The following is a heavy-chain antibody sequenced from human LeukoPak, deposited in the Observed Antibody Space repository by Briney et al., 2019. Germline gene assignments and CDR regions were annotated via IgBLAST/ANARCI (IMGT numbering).Heavy chain of an antibody. V-gene: IGHV1-18*01. D-gene: IGHD2-21*02. CDR2: ISAYNGNT. J-gene: IGHJ4*02. Sequence: ASVKVSCKASGCTFTSYGISWVRQAPGQGLEWMGWISAYNGNTNYAQKLQGRVTMTTDASTSTAYMEPRSLRSDDTAVYYCARGTRDIVVVTATQYDYWGQGTLVTVSS. CDR1: GCTFTSYG. CDR3: ARGTRDIVVVTATQYDY.